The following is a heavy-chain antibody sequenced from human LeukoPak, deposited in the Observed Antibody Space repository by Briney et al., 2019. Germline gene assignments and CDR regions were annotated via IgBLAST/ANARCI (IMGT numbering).Heavy chain of an antibody. CDR3: ARVRLDENYGMDV. D-gene: IGHD6-25*01. V-gene: IGHV3-53*01. CDR2: IYSGGST. J-gene: IGHJ6*02. CDR1: GFTVSSNY. Sequence: GGSLRLSCAASGFTVSSNYMSWVRQAPGKGLEWVSVIYSGGSTYYADSVKGRFTISRDNSKNTLYLQMNSLRAEDTAVYYCARVRLDENYGMDVWGQGTTVTVSS.